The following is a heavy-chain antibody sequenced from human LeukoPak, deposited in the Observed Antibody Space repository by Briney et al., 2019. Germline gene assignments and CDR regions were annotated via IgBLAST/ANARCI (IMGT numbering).Heavy chain of an antibody. CDR3: AKDTGYSGYDSPYYYYYGMDV. CDR2: ISWNSGSI. V-gene: IGHV3-9*01. CDR1: GFTFDDYA. J-gene: IGHJ6*02. Sequence: GGSLRLSCAASGFTFDDYAMPWVRQAPGKGLEWVSGISWNSGSIGYADSVKGRFTISRDNAKNSLYLQMNSLRAEDTALYYCAKDTGYSGYDSPYYYYYGMDVWGQGTTVTVSS. D-gene: IGHD5-12*01.